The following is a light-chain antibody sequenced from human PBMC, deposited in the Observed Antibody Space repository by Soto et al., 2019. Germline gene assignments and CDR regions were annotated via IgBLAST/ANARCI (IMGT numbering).Light chain of an antibody. V-gene: IGKV3-20*01. J-gene: IGKJ4*01. CDR3: QQYGTSPPLT. CDR1: QSISSNY. Sequence: IVLTQSPGTLSLSPGERATVSCRAIQSISSNYLAWYQQKPGQAPRLLIYDASSRATGIPDRFSGSGSATDFTLTISRLEPEDFAVYYCQQYGTSPPLTFGGGTKVDI. CDR2: DAS.